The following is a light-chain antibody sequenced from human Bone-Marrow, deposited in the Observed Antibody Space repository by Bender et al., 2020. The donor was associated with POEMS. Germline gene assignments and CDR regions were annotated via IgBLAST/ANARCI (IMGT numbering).Light chain of an antibody. CDR1: SSDIGGSNY. Sequence: QSALTQPASVSGSPGQSVTISCTGTSSDIGGSNYVSWYRQDPGKAPKLIIFDVSNRPSGVSSRFSASKSDNTASLTISGLQAEDEADFYCCSYADNSVWVFGGGTKLTVL. CDR3: CSYADNSVWV. J-gene: IGLJ3*02. V-gene: IGLV2-14*01. CDR2: DVS.